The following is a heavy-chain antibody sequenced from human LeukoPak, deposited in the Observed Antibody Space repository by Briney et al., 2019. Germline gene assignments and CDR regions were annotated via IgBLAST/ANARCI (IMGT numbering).Heavy chain of an antibody. CDR1: GHTFTAYY. Sequence: ASVKVSCKAAGHTFTAYYIHWLLQAPGQGPEWMGWIKPDSGSSHYAQKFQGRVTMTRDTSSNSAYMDLTRLKSDDTAVYYCARARGPIAVAALYYFDYWGQGALVTVSS. D-gene: IGHD6-19*01. J-gene: IGHJ4*02. V-gene: IGHV1-2*02. CDR2: IKPDSGSS. CDR3: ARARGPIAVAALYYFDY.